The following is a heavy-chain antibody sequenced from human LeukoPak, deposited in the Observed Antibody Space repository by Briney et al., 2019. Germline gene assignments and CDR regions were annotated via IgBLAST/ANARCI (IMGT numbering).Heavy chain of an antibody. D-gene: IGHD6-19*01. J-gene: IGHJ4*02. CDR2: IIPIFGTA. Sequence: ASVKVSCKASGGTFSSYAISWVRQAPGQGLEWMGGIIPIFGTANYAQKFQGRVTITADESTSTAYMELSSLRSEDTAVYYCARACYPYSSGWFFDYWGQGTLVTVSP. V-gene: IGHV1-69*13. CDR1: GGTFSSYA. CDR3: ARACYPYSSGWFFDY.